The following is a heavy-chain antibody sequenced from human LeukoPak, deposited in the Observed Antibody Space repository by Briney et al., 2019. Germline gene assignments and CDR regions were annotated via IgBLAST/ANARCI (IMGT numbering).Heavy chain of an antibody. CDR1: GFTFSNYW. CDR2: IKQDGSEK. J-gene: IGHJ3*02. Sequence: GGSLRLPCAGSGFTFSNYWMSWVRQAPGKGLEWVANIKQDGSEKYYVDSVKGRFTISRDNAKNSLYLQMNSLRAEDTAVYYCARIPRPGIAAAGTDDAFDIWGQGTMVTVSS. D-gene: IGHD6-13*01. V-gene: IGHV3-7*01. CDR3: ARIPRPGIAAAGTDDAFDI.